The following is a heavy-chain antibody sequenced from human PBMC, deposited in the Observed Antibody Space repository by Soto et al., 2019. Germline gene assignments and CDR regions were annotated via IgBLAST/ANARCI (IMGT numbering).Heavy chain of an antibody. CDR2: INAGNGNT. V-gene: IGHV1-3*01. Sequence: ASVKVSCKASGYTFTSYAVHWVRQAPGQRHEWMGWINAGNGNTKYSQKFQGRVTITRDTSASTAYMELSSLRSEDTAVYYCAREHIVVVTAISHAFDIWGQGTMVTVSS. J-gene: IGHJ3*02. D-gene: IGHD2-21*02. CDR3: AREHIVVVTAISHAFDI. CDR1: GYTFTSYA.